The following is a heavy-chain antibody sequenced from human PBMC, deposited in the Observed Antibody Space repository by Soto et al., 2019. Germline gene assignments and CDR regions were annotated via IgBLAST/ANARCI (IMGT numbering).Heavy chain of an antibody. J-gene: IGHJ4*02. CDR2: ISGSGSST. Sequence: PGGSLRLSCTASGFTFSSYAMSWVRQAPGKGLEWVSTISGSGSSTFYADSVKGRFTISRDNSKNTLSLQLNSLRAEDTAVYYCAIVQDRGVTISPLDYRAQRTLDTVSS. D-gene: IGHD3-10*01. CDR3: AIVQDRGVTISPLDY. CDR1: GFTFSSYA. V-gene: IGHV3-23*01.